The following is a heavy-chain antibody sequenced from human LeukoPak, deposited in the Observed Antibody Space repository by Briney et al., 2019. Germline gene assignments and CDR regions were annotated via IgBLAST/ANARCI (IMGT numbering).Heavy chain of an antibody. V-gene: IGHV3-7*01. CDR2: IKQDGSEK. CDR1: GFTFSTYW. Sequence: PGTSLRLSCAASGFTFSTYWMSWVRQAPGKGLEWVANIKQDGSEKYYVDSVKGRFTISRDNAKNSLYLQMNSLRAEDTAVYYCARDTSGAFRAPRGDYWGQGTLVTVSS. D-gene: IGHD3-16*01. J-gene: IGHJ4*02. CDR3: ARDTSGAFRAPRGDY.